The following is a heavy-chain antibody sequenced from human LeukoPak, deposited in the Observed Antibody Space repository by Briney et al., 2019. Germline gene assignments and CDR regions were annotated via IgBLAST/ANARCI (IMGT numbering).Heavy chain of an antibody. Sequence: SVKVSCKASGYTFTSYDINWVRQATGQGLEWMGWMNPNSGNTGYAQKFQGRVTITRNTSISTAYMELSSLRSEDTAVYYCARGWNDFWSGYYLYYFDYWGQGTLVTVSS. CDR1: GYTFTSYD. CDR2: MNPNSGNT. J-gene: IGHJ4*02. CDR3: ARGWNDFWSGYYLYYFDY. D-gene: IGHD3-3*01. V-gene: IGHV1-8*03.